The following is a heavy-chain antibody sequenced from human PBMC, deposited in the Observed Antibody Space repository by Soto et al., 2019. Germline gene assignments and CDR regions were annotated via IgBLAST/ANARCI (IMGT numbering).Heavy chain of an antibody. CDR1: GGTFSSYA. CDR3: ARDCSSTSCLGAFDI. V-gene: IGHV1-69*13. Sequence: SVKVSCKASGGTFSSYAISWVRQAPGQGLEWMGGIIPVFGTANYAQKFQGRVTITADESTSTAYMELSSLRSEDTAVYYCARDCSSTSCLGAFDIWGQGTMVTVSS. CDR2: IIPVFGTA. D-gene: IGHD2-2*01. J-gene: IGHJ3*02.